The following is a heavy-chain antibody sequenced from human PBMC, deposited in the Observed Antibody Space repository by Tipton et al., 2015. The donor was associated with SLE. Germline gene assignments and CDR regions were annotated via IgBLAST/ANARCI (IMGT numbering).Heavy chain of an antibody. CDR3: ARDSSHIVVVVSASSYFDY. J-gene: IGHJ4*02. Sequence: SLRLSCAASRFTFNTYGMHWVRQAPGKGLEWVAFIRYDGTNKYYADSVKGRFTISRDNSKNTLYLQISSLRAEDTAVYYCARDSSHIVVVVSASSYFDYWGQGTLVTVSS. D-gene: IGHD2-15*01. V-gene: IGHV3-30*02. CDR2: IRYDGTNK. CDR1: RFTFNTYG.